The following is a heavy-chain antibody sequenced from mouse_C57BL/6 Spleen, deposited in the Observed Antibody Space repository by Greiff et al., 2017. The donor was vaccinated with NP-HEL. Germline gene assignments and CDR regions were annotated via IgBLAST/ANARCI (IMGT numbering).Heavy chain of an antibody. J-gene: IGHJ4*01. V-gene: IGHV5-16*01. D-gene: IGHD3-3*01. CDR2: INYDGSST. CDR1: GFTFSDYY. Sequence: EVKLVESEGGLVQPGSSMKLSCTASGFTFSDYYMAWVRQVPEKGLEWVANINYDGSSTYYLDSLKSRFIISRDNAKNILYLQMSSLKSEDTATYYCAREGTEAMDYWGQGTSVTVSS. CDR3: AREGTEAMDY.